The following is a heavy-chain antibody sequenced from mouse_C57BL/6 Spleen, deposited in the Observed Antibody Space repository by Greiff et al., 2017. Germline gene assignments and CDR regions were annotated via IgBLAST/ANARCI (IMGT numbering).Heavy chain of an antibody. V-gene: IGHV1-64*01. CDR3: ARGGWYFDV. J-gene: IGHJ1*03. CDR2: IHPNSGST. CDR1: GYTFTSYW. Sequence: QVHVKQPGAELVKPGASVKLSCKASGYTFTSYWMHWVKQRPGQGLEWIGMIHPNSGSTNYNEKFKSKATLTVDKSSSTAYMQLSSLTSEDSAVYYCARGGWYFDVWGTGTTVTVSS.